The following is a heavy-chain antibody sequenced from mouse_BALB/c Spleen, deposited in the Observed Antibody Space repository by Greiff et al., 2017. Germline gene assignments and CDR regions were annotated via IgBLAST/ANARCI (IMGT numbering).Heavy chain of an antibody. CDR1: GYSFTGYF. D-gene: IGHD1-1*01. CDR2: INPYNGDT. CDR3: ARDYGSSYGAMDY. Sequence: EVQLQQSGPELVKPGASVKISCKASGYSFTGYFMNWVMQSHGKSLEWIGRINPYNGDTFYNQKFKGKATLTVDKSSSTAHMELRSLASEDSAVYYGARDYGSSYGAMDYWGQGTSVTVSS. V-gene: IGHV1-20*02. J-gene: IGHJ4*01.